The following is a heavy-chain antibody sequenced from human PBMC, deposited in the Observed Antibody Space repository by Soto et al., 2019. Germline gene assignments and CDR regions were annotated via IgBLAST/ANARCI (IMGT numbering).Heavy chain of an antibody. D-gene: IGHD2-8*01. CDR1: GDSVSSGSYY. V-gene: IGHV4-61*01. J-gene: IGHJ5*02. CDR3: ARGHIELRDNWFDP. CDR2: IYYTGST. Sequence: SETLSLTCTVSGDSVSSGSYYWSWIRQPPGKGLDWIGNIYYTGSTNYNPSFKSRVTISVDVSQNQFSLRLRSLTAADTAVYYCARGHIELRDNWFDPWGQGTLVTVSS.